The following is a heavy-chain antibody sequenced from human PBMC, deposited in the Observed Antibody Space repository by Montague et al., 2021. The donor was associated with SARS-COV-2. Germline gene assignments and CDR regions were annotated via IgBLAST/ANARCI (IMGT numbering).Heavy chain of an antibody. V-gene: IGHV4-34*01. J-gene: IGHJ6*02. Sequence: SETLSLTCAVSGESISGHFWSWIRQPPGKGLEWLGEINLTGGTNSAPSLESRLSISMDTSKRQVSLRLTSVTAADTALYFCARGFRDVVRTTRLHMKLYSYGFDVWGRGTMVIVSS. CDR1: GESISGHF. CDR3: ARGFRDVVRTTRLHMKLYSYGFDV. D-gene: IGHD1-14*01. CDR2: INLTGGT.